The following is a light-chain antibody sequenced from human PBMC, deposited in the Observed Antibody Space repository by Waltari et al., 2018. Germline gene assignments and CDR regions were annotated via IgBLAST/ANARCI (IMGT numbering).Light chain of an antibody. J-gene: IGKJ1*01. Sequence: DIQMTQSPSSLSASVGDRVTITCRASQGISSWLAWYQQKPEKAPKLLIYKASSLQSGVPSRFSGSGSGTDFTLTIGSLEPEDVATYYCQHYNSAPWTFGQGTKVEI. CDR1: QGISSW. V-gene: IGKV1D-16*01. CDR2: KAS. CDR3: QHYNSAPWT.